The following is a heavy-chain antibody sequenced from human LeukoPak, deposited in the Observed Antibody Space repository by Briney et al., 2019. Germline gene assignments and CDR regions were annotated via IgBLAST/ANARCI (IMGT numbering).Heavy chain of an antibody. V-gene: IGHV4-59*01. CDR3: ARGAPEYYTPYYFDY. J-gene: IGHJ4*02. D-gene: IGHD3-3*01. CDR2: IYYSGST. CDR1: GGSISSYY. Sequence: PSETLSLTCTVSGGSISSYYWSWIRQPPGKGLEWIGYIYYSGSTNYNPSLKSRVTISVDTSKNQFSLELSSVTAADAAVYYCARGAPEYYTPYYFDYWGQGTLVTVSS.